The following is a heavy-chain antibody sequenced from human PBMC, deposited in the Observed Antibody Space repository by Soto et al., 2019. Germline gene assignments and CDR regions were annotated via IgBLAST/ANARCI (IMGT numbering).Heavy chain of an antibody. Sequence: EVQLVESGGGLVQPGGSLRLSCAASGFTFSTYSMNWVRQAPGKGLEWISYITTSSSTIYYAGSVKGRFTISRDNAKNSLYLQMNSLRVEDTPVYYCARRAVWGQGTTVTVS. J-gene: IGHJ6*02. V-gene: IGHV3-48*01. CDR1: GFTFSTYS. CDR3: ARRAV. CDR2: ITTSSSTI.